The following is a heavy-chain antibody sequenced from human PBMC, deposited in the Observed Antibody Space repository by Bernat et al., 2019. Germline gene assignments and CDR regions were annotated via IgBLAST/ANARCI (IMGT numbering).Heavy chain of an antibody. CDR1: GFTFSSYA. D-gene: IGHD2-8*02. CDR2: ISGSGGST. V-gene: IGHV3-23*01. Sequence: EVQLLESGGGLVQPGGSLRLSCVASGFTFSSYAMSWVRQAPGKGLEWVSAISGSGGSTYYADSVKGRFTISRDNSKNTLYLQMNSLRAEDTAVYYCARDWWDSSPTYYYYYYGMDVWGQGTTVTVSS. J-gene: IGHJ6*02. CDR3: ARDWWDSSPTYYYYYYGMDV.